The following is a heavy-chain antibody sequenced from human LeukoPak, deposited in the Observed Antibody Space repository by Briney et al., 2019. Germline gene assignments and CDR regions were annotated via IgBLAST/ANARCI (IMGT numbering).Heavy chain of an antibody. CDR1: GFTFSNYA. Sequence: GGSLRLSCAASGFTFSNYAIHWVRQAPGKGLEYVSGITSNGHSTYYAHSVKGRFTISRDNSKNTVYLQMGSLRAEDTALYYCARERGYSGYDLDYWGQGTLVTVSS. CDR2: ITSNGHST. CDR3: ARERGYSGYDLDY. V-gene: IGHV3-64*01. J-gene: IGHJ4*02. D-gene: IGHD5-12*01.